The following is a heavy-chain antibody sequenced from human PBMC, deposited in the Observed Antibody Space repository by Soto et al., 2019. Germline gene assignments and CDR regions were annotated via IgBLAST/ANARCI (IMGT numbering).Heavy chain of an antibody. CDR1: GFTFSSYS. J-gene: IGHJ6*02. D-gene: IGHD2-2*01. CDR2: ISSSSSTI. Sequence: GGSLRLSXAASGFTFSSYSMNWVRQAPGKGLEWVSYISSSSSTIYYADSVKGRFTISRDNAKNSLYLQMNSLRDEDTAVYYCARDKKSAGTSWTYYYYYGMDVWGQGTTVTVSS. V-gene: IGHV3-48*02. CDR3: ARDKKSAGTSWTYYYYYGMDV.